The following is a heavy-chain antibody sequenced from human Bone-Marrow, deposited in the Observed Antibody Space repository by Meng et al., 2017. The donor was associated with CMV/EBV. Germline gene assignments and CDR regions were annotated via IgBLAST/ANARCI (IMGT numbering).Heavy chain of an antibody. CDR3: ATHGTMVRGTMDV. D-gene: IGHD3-10*01. CDR2: IIPILGIA. V-gene: IGHV1-69*10. CDR1: GYTFTGYY. Sequence: SVKVSCKASGYTFTGYYMHWVRQAPGQGLEWMGGIIPILGIANYAQKFQGRVTITADKSTSTAYMELSSLRSEDTAVYYCATHGTMVRGTMDVWGQGTTVTVSS. J-gene: IGHJ6*02.